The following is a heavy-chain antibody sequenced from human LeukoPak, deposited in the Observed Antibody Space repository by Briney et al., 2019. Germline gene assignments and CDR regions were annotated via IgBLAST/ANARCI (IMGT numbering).Heavy chain of an antibody. Sequence: ASVKVSCKVSGYTLTELSMHRVRQAPGKGLEWMGGFDPEDGETIYAQKFQGRVTMTEDTSTDTAYMELSSLRSEDTAVYYCALYCSGGSCYSYFDYWGQGTLVTVSS. V-gene: IGHV1-24*01. CDR1: GYTLTELS. D-gene: IGHD2-15*01. CDR3: ALYCSGGSCYSYFDY. CDR2: FDPEDGET. J-gene: IGHJ4*02.